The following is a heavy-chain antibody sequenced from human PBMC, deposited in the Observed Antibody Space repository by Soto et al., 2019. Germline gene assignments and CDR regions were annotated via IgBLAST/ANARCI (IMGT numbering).Heavy chain of an antibody. CDR1: GGIFSSNA. CDR2: ILPIFDTT. J-gene: IGHJ4*02. V-gene: IGHV1-69*01. CDR3: ATGGRGYSSAPRFYFEY. Sequence: QVQLVQSGAEVKKPGSSVKVSCQASGGIFSSNAISWVRQAPGQGLEWMGGILPIFDTTRNAQTFQGRVTITADETTSTAYMELSSLKSEDTALYCCATGGRGYSSAPRFYFEYWGQGTLVTVSS. D-gene: IGHD5-18*01.